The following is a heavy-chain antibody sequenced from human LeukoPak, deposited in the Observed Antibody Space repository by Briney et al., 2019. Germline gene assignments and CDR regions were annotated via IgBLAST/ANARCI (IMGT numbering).Heavy chain of an antibody. D-gene: IGHD3-10*01. CDR3: ARHNKGSGSYSHYYYYYYMDV. J-gene: IGHJ6*03. CDR2: IYYSGST. V-gene: IGHV4-39*01. CDR1: GGSISSSSYY. Sequence: SGTLSLTRTVSGGSISSSSYYWGWIRQPPGKGLEWIGSIYYSGSTYYNPSLKSRVTISVDTSKNQFSLKLSSVTAADTAVYYCARHNKGSGSYSHYYYYYYMDVWGKGTTVTVSS.